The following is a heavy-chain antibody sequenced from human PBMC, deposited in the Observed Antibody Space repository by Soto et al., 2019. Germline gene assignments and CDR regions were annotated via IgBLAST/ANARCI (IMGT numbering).Heavy chain of an antibody. Sequence: PSETLSLTCTVSGGSISSTSYYWGWIRQPPGKGLEWIGSIYYSGSTYYNPSLKSRVAISVDTSKNQFSLKLSSVTAADTAVYYCARRYYDSIDWFDPWGQGTLVTVSS. V-gene: IGHV4-39*01. CDR2: IYYSGST. CDR3: ARRYYDSIDWFDP. CDR1: GGSISSTSYY. D-gene: IGHD3-22*01. J-gene: IGHJ5*02.